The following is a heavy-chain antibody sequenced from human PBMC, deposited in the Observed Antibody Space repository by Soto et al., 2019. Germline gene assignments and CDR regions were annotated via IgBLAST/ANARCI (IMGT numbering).Heavy chain of an antibody. CDR3: AKVPVGATGRFDD. D-gene: IGHD1-26*01. CDR2: ISGSGGST. Sequence: XGSLRLSFAGSGFTFSNYSMSWVRQAPGKGLAWVSAISGSGGSTYYADSVKGRFTISRDNSKNTLYLQMNSLRAEDTALYYCAKVPVGATGRFDDWGQGTLVTVSS. J-gene: IGHJ4*02. V-gene: IGHV3-23*01. CDR1: GFTFSNYS.